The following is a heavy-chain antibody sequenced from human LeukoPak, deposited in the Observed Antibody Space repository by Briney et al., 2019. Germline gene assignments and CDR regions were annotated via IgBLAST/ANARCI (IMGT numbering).Heavy chain of an antibody. D-gene: IGHD6-13*01. CDR1: GFTFSNYA. V-gene: IGHV3-23*01. CDR3: ASLTSSTPLDY. Sequence: PGGSLRLSCAASGFTFSNYAMRWVRQAPGKGLEWVSGISGSGDSTYYADSVKGRFTISRDNSKNTLYLQMNSLRAEDTAVYYCASLTSSTPLDYWGQGTLVTVSS. J-gene: IGHJ4*02. CDR2: ISGSGDST.